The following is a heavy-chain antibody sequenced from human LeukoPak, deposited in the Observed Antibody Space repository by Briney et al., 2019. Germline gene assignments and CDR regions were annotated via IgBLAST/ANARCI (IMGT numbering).Heavy chain of an antibody. V-gene: IGHV4-34*01. Sequence: TSETLSLTCAVYGGSFSGYYWSWIRQPPGKGLEWIGEINHSGSTNYNPSLKSRVTISVDTSKNQFSLKLSSVTAADTAVYYCARAQYDYVWGSYQTRPYYFDYWGQGTLVTVSS. J-gene: IGHJ4*02. D-gene: IGHD3-16*02. CDR1: GGSFSGYY. CDR2: INHSGST. CDR3: ARAQYDYVWGSYQTRPYYFDY.